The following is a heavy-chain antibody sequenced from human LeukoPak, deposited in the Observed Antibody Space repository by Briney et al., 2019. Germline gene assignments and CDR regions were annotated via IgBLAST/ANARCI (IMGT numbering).Heavy chain of an antibody. CDR1: GFTLSNHA. V-gene: IGHV3-23*01. CDR3: VKDYCRGGNCPFPFFDS. D-gene: IGHD2-15*01. Sequence: GGSLRLSCAVSGFTLSNHAVSWVRQVPGKGLEWVSIVVGTGGTWYADAVKGRFVLSRDNSKNTVYLQMSGLRAEDTATYYCVKDYCRGGNCPFPFFDSWGQGILVTVSS. J-gene: IGHJ4*02. CDR2: VVGTGGT.